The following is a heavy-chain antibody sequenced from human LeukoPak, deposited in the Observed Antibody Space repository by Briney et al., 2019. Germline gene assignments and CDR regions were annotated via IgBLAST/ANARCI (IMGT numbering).Heavy chain of an antibody. CDR3: ARGSGGGSGRNYKDHYYGMDV. CDR2: LYYSGST. V-gene: IGHV4-39*01. D-gene: IGHD3-10*01. Sequence: SETLSLTCTVSGGSISSSSDYWDWIRQPPGKGLEWIGSLYYSGSTYYSPSLKSRVTISVNTSKNQFSLKLSSVTAADTAVYYCARGSGGGSGRNYKDHYYGMDVWGQGTTVTVSS. CDR1: GGSISSSSDY. J-gene: IGHJ6*02.